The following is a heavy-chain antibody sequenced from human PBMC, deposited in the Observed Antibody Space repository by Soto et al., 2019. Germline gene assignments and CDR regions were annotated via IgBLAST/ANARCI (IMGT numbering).Heavy chain of an antibody. CDR2: IIPVFGTA. Sequence: QVQLVQSGAEVKKPGSSVRVSCKASGGTLSNYGISWVRQAPGQGLEWMGGIIPVFGTANYAQKFQGRVTSTAXEXXXTXXMDVTSLRSEDTAVYYCSRGDATKIVVTTYYAMDVWGQGTTVSVSS. CDR1: GGTLSNYG. D-gene: IGHD4-17*01. CDR3: SRGDATKIVVTTYYAMDV. V-gene: IGHV1-69*12. J-gene: IGHJ6*02.